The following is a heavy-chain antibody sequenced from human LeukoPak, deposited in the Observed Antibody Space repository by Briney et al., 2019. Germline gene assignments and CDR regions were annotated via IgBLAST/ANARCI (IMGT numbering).Heavy chain of an antibody. CDR1: GFTFSSYS. CDR3: ARDQVWPIAAAFDI. D-gene: IGHD2-15*01. J-gene: IGHJ3*02. CDR2: ISSSSSTI. V-gene: IGHV3-48*04. Sequence: PGGSLRLSCAASGFTFSSYSMNWVRQAPGKGLEWVSYISSSSSTIYYADSVKGRFTISRDNAKNSPYLQMNSLRAEDTAVYYCARDQVWPIAAAFDIWGQGTMVTVSS.